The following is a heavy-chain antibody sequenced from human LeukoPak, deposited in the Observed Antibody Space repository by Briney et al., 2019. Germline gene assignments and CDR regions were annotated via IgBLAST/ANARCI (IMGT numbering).Heavy chain of an antibody. D-gene: IGHD6-13*01. CDR3: ARGRFALVRKAFDI. Sequence: SETLSLTCTVSPYSISSAYHWGWIRQPPGKGLEWIGSIYHGGSTYYNPSLKSRVTISVDTSKNQFSLKLSSVTAADTAVYYCARGRFALVRKAFDIWGQGTMVTVSS. J-gene: IGHJ3*02. CDR1: PYSISSAYH. CDR2: IYHGGST. V-gene: IGHV4-38-2*02.